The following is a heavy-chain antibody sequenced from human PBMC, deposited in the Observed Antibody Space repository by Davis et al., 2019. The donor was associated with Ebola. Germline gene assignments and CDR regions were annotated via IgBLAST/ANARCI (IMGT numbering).Heavy chain of an antibody. Sequence: GESLKISCAASGFTFSSYSMNWVRQAPGKGLEWVSAISGSGGSTYYADSVKGRFTISRDNSKKTLYLQMNSLRAEDTAVYYCARAHFPTTSNHWGQGTLVTVSS. D-gene: IGHD3-3*02. CDR3: ARAHFPTTSNH. J-gene: IGHJ5*02. V-gene: IGHV3-23*01. CDR1: GFTFSSYS. CDR2: ISGSGGST.